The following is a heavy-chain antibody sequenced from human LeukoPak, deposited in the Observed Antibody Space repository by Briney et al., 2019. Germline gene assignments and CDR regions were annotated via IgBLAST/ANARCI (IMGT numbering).Heavy chain of an antibody. CDR3: ARDTGQWLVPRGDYYYGMDV. J-gene: IGHJ6*02. V-gene: IGHV4-59*01. D-gene: IGHD6-19*01. Sequence: SETLSLTCTVSGGSISSYYRSWIRQPPGKGLEWIGYIYYSGSTNYNPSLKSRVTISVDTSKNQFSLKLSSVTAADTAVYYCARDTGQWLVPRGDYYYGMDVWGQGTTVTVSS. CDR2: IYYSGST. CDR1: GGSISSYY.